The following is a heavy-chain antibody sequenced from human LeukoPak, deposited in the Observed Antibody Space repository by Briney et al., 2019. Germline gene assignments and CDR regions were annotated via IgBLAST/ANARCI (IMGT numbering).Heavy chain of an antibody. J-gene: IGHJ4*02. CDR1: GYTFTNYY. V-gene: IGHV1-2*02. CDR3: ARGCSTVTTPYFDY. D-gene: IGHD4-17*01. Sequence: ASVKVSCKASGYTFTNYYMHWVRQAPGQGLEWMGWINPNSGGTNYAQKFQGRVTMTRDTSISTAYMELSRLRSDDTAVYYCARGCSTVTTPYFDYWGQGTLVTVSS. CDR2: INPNSGGT.